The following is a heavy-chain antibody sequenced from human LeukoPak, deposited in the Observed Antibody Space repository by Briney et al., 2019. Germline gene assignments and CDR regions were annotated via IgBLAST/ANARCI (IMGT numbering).Heavy chain of an antibody. CDR2: INPNSGGT. J-gene: IGHJ6*03. V-gene: IGHV1-2*02. D-gene: IGHD1-1*01. CDR1: GYTFTGYY. Sequence: ASVKVSCKASGYTFTGYYMHWVRQAPGQGLEWMGWINPNSGGTNYAQKFQGRVTMTRDTSISTAYMELSGLRSDDTAVYYCARDTNWNGDMDVWGKGTTVTVSS. CDR3: ARDTNWNGDMDV.